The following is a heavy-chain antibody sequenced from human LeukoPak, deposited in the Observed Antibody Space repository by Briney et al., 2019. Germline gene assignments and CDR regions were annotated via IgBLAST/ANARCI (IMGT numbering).Heavy chain of an antibody. D-gene: IGHD3-16*01. CDR2: IYHSGST. CDR1: GYSINSGFY. J-gene: IGHJ4*02. CDR3: ARGVGLTQGGAFDF. Sequence: SETLSLTCTVSGYSINSGFYWGWIRQPPGKGLEWIGSIYHSGSTHYKSSLKSRVTISVDTSKNQLSLKLTSVTSADTAVYYCARGVGLTQGGAFDFWGQGTLVTVSS. V-gene: IGHV4-38-2*02.